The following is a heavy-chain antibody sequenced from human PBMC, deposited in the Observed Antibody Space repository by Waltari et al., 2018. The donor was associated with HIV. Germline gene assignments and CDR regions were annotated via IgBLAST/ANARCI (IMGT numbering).Heavy chain of an antibody. Sequence: QIRLFQSGHEVRKPGDSVTVPCKTSGYTFLMYHVTWVRQSRGQRPEWMGGITRYSANTNYTRESQGRVTLTTDAAASIAYLQLRDLRVDDTAIYFCTRGHIWGSYRYFDYWGPGTRVTVS. CDR1: GYTFLMYH. V-gene: IGHV1-18*01. CDR3: TRGHIWGSYRYFDY. D-gene: IGHD3-16*02. CDR2: ITRYSANT. J-gene: IGHJ4*02.